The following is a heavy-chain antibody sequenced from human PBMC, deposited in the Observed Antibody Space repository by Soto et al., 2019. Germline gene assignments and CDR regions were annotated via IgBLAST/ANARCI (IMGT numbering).Heavy chain of an antibody. CDR2: ISSDGDIT. CDR1: GFTFSEYS. J-gene: IGHJ5*02. D-gene: IGHD3-9*01. V-gene: IGHV3-64D*06. Sequence: PGGSLRLSCSASGFTFSEYSMHWGRQASGKGLQYVSTISSDGDITYYADSVKGRFTISRDNSKNTLYLQMNSLRPEDTAVYYCVKVSTFYDILTGYYSTNFFDPWGQGTLVTFSS. CDR3: VKVSTFYDILTGYYSTNFFDP.